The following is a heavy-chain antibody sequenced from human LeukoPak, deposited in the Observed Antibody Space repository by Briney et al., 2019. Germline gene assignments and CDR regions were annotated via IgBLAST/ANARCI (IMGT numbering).Heavy chain of an antibody. D-gene: IGHD3-22*01. V-gene: IGHV3-21*01. CDR3: AREEDYDDAFDI. CDR1: GFTFSSYS. Sequence: GGSLRLSCAASGFTFSSYSMNWVRQAPGKGLEWVSSISSSSSYIYYADSVKGRFTISRDNAKNSLYLQMNSLRAEDTAVYYCAREEDYDDAFDIWGQGTKVTVSS. J-gene: IGHJ3*02. CDR2: ISSSSSYI.